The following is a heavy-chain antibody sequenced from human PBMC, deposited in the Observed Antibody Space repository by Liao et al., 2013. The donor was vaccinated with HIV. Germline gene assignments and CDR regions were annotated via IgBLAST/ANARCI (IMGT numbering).Heavy chain of an antibody. CDR1: GDSISSSSHY. J-gene: IGHJ4*02. D-gene: IGHD1-14*01. CDR3: ARDVGGAGTALVTTPLDY. CDR2: IYYVGRA. V-gene: IGHV4-39*07. Sequence: QLQLQESGSRLVKPSETLSLTCSVSGDSISSSSHYWGWIRQPPGKGLEWIGSIYYVGRAYYNPSLKSRVTISVDRAKSQFSLRLTSVTAADTAVYYCARDVGGAGTALVTTPLDYWGQGTLVTVSS.